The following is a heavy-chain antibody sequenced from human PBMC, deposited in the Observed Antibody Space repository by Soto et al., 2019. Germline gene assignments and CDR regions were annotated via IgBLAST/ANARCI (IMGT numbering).Heavy chain of an antibody. V-gene: IGHV1-18*01. CDR2: ISAYNGNT. Sequence: QVQLVQSGAEVKKPGASVKVSCKASGYTFTSYGISWVRQAPGQGLEWMGWISAYNGNTNYAQKLQGRVTMTTDTSTSTAYMELRSLRTDDTAVYYCARDRPFTTPRGNYYYAMDVWGQGTTVTVSS. D-gene: IGHD3-10*01. CDR3: ARDRPFTTPRGNYYYAMDV. CDR1: GYTFTSYG. J-gene: IGHJ6*02.